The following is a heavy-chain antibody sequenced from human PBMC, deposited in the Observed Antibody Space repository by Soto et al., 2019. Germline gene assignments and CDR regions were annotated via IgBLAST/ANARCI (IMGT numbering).Heavy chain of an antibody. CDR1: GYIFTSYY. J-gene: IGHJ6*02. CDR3: ARDGTRHLRSYYGMDV. CDR2: INPSGGTT. D-gene: IGHD3-3*01. Sequence: ASVKVSCKTSGYIFTSYYIHWVRQAPGQGLEWMGIINPSGGTTTYAQKFQGRVTMTRDTSTSTVYMELSSLRSEDTAVYYCARDGTRHLRSYYGMDVWGQGTTVTVSS. V-gene: IGHV1-46*01.